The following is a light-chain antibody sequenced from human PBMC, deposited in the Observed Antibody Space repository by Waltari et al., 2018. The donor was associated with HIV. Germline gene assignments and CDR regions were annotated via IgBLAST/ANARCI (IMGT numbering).Light chain of an antibody. CDR3: QQYVTSPLT. J-gene: IGKJ4*01. CDR1: QSLTSTY. CDR2: DAS. V-gene: IGKV3-20*01. Sequence: EIVLTQSPGTLSLSVGERATLPCRASQSLTSTYIAWYQQKPGQAPSLLIYDASTRATGIPDRFSGSGSGTDFTLTISRLEPEDFAVYYCQQYVTSPLTFGGGTKVQT.